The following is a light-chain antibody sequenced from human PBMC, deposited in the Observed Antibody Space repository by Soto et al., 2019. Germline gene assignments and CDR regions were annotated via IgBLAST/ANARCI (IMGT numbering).Light chain of an antibody. Sequence: QSALTQPPSASGSPGQSVTISCTGTSSDVGAYKYVSWYQQYPGKAPKLMIYEVTKRPSGVPDRFSGSKSGNTASLTVSGLQAEDEADYYSTSYVGNDIWVFGGGTKHTVL. V-gene: IGLV2-8*01. CDR3: TSYVGNDIWV. CDR1: SSDVGAYKY. CDR2: EVT. J-gene: IGLJ3*02.